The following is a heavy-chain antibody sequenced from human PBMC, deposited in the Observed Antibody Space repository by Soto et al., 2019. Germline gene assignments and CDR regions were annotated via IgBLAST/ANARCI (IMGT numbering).Heavy chain of an antibody. CDR3: AKSSGYDFFSYGMEI. CDR1: GGSLNSSY. V-gene: IGHV4-4*07. D-gene: IGHD5-18*01. CDR2: IYARGVT. Sequence: PSETLSLTCTISGGSLNSSYWSWIRQPPGKGLEWIGRIYARGVTNYNPSLKSRVTMSGDPSRNQFSLRLTSVTVADTAVYYCAKSSGYDFFSYGMEIWGRGTTV. J-gene: IGHJ6*02.